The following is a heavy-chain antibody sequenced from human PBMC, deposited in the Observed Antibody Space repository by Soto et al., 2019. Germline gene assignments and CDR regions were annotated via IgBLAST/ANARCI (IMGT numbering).Heavy chain of an antibody. V-gene: IGHV4-34*01. CDR3: ARGQKGYSSSWYVD. CDR2: ISHSGST. D-gene: IGHD6-13*01. Sequence: TPETLSLTCAVYGGPFSGYSWSWIRQPPEKGLEWIGEISHSGSTNYNPSLKSRVTISVDTSKNQFSLKLTSVTAADTAVYYCARGQKGYSSSWYVDWGQGTLVTVSS. J-gene: IGHJ4*02. CDR1: GGPFSGYS.